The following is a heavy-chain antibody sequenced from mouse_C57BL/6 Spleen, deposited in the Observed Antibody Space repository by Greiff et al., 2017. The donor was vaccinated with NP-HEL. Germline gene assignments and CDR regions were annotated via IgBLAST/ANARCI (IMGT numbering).Heavy chain of an antibody. CDR2: IWTGGGT. J-gene: IGHJ4*01. V-gene: IGHV2-9-1*01. D-gene: IGHD1-1*01. CDR3: ARNRAVVAPYAMDY. Sequence: VQGVESGPGLVAPSQSLSITCTVSGFSLTSYAISWVRQPPGKGLEWLGVIWTGGGTNYNSALKSRLSISKDNSKSQVFLKMNSLQTDDTARYYCARNRAVVAPYAMDYWGQGTSVTVSS. CDR1: GFSLTSYA.